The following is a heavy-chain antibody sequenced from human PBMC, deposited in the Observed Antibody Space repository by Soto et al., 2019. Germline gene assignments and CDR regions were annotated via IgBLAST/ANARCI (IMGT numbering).Heavy chain of an antibody. CDR2: INPSGGGT. Sequence: QVQLVQSGTEVKKPGASVKVSCKASGYTFLDFYIHWVRQAPGQGLEWMGFINPSGGGTTYAQQFQGRLTMTRDTSTSTVYMELISLRSEDTAMYYCAREKPFSAGYWGQGTLVT. J-gene: IGHJ4*02. V-gene: IGHV1-46*01. D-gene: IGHD3-3*02. CDR1: GYTFLDFY. CDR3: AREKPFSAGY.